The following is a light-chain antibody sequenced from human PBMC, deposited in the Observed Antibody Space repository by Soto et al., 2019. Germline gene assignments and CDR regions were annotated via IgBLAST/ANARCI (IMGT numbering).Light chain of an antibody. CDR3: QSYDSSLSVL. CDR2: DVS. CDR1: TSDIGDYNY. J-gene: IGLJ2*01. Sequence: QSALTQPASVSGSPGQSITISCTGTTSDIGDYNYVSWYQQYPGGAPKLMIYDVSSRPSGVSSRFSGSKSGNTAALTISGLQAEDEADYYCQSYDSSLSVLFGGGTKLTVL. V-gene: IGLV2-14*01.